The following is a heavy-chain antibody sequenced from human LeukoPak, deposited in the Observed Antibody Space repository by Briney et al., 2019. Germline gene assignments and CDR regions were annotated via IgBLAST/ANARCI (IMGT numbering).Heavy chain of an antibody. Sequence: SETLSLTCTVSGYSISSGYYWGWIRQPPGKGLEWIGSIYHSGSTYYNPSLKSRVTISVDTSKNQFSLKLSSVTAADTAVYYCARKKRDIVLMVYANWFDPWGQGTLVTVSS. J-gene: IGHJ5*02. CDR1: GYSISSGYY. CDR2: IYHSGST. V-gene: IGHV4-38-2*02. D-gene: IGHD2-8*01. CDR3: ARKKRDIVLMVYANWFDP.